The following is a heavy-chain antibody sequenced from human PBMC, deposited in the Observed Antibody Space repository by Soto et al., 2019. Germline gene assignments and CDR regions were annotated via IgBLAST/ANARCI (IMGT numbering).Heavy chain of an antibody. V-gene: IGHV3-23*01. Sequence: GSLRLSCAASGFTFSSYAMSWVRQAPGKGLEWVSAISGSGGSTYYADSVKGRFTISRDNSKNTLYLQMNSLRAEDTAVYYCAAATTVGLVHIDVWGQGTTVTVSS. CDR1: GFTFSSYA. D-gene: IGHD3-3*01. CDR2: ISGSGGST. J-gene: IGHJ6*02. CDR3: AAATTVGLVHIDV.